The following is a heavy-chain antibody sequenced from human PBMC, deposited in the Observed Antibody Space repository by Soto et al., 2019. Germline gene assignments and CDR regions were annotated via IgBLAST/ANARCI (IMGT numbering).Heavy chain of an antibody. Sequence: PWETLSLTCAVSGGSISSSNWWSWVRQPPGKGLEWIGEIYHSGSTNYNPSLKSRVTISVDKSKNQFSLKLSSVTAADTAVYYCARDRITGTTVAFDIWGQGTMVTVSS. D-gene: IGHD1-7*01. J-gene: IGHJ3*02. CDR3: ARDRITGTTVAFDI. CDR2: IYHSGST. V-gene: IGHV4-4*02. CDR1: GGSISSSNW.